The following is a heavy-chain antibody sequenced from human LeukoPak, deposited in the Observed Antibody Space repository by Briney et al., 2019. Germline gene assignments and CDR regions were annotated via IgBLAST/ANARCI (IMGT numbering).Heavy chain of an antibody. Sequence: GGSLRLSCAASGFTFSSYAMSWVRQAPGKGLEWASAISGSGGSTYYADSVKGRFTISRDNSKNTLYLQMNSLRAEDTAVYYCARELRIAVAGLYYFDYWGQGTLVTVSS. CDR2: ISGSGGST. CDR1: GFTFSSYA. V-gene: IGHV3-23*01. J-gene: IGHJ4*02. CDR3: ARELRIAVAGLYYFDY. D-gene: IGHD6-19*01.